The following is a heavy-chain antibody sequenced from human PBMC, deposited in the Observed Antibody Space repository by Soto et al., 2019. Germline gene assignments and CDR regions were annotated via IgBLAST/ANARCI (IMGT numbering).Heavy chain of an antibody. V-gene: IGHV3-21*01. CDR2: ITSSGSFI. J-gene: IGHJ4*02. CDR3: ARVPAASDRTAFYYVSKFFYFDY. Sequence: GGSLRLSCAASGFTFSNSTMNWVRQAPGKGLEWVACITSSGSFIYYADSMKGRFTISRDDAKKSLYLQMNSLRAEDTAVYYCARVPAASDRTAFYYVSKFFYFDYRGRGTQVTVSS. D-gene: IGHD3-22*01. CDR1: GFTFSNST.